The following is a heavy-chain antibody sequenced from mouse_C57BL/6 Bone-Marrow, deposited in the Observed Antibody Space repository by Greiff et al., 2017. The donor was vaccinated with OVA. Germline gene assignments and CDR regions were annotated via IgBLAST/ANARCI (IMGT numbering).Heavy chain of an antibody. J-gene: IGHJ2*01. Sequence: VQLQQSGTVLARPGASVKMSCKTSGYTFTSYWMHWVKQRPGQGLEWIGAIYPGNSDTRYNQKFKGKAKLTAVTSASAAYMGLSSLTNEDSAVYYCTKGGSNYYFDYWGQGTTLTVSS. D-gene: IGHD2-5*01. CDR3: TKGGSNYYFDY. V-gene: IGHV1-5*01. CDR1: GYTFTSYW. CDR2: IYPGNSDT.